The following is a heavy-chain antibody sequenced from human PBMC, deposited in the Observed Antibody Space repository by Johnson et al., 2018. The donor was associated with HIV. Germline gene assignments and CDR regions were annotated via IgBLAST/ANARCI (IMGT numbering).Heavy chain of an antibody. V-gene: IGHV3-15*01. CDR2: IKTKADGGTT. CDR1: GFTVSNTW. J-gene: IGHJ3*01. Sequence: VQLVESGGGLVQPGGSLRLSCAASGFTVSNTWMSWVRQAPGKGLEWVARIKTKADGGTTDYAAPVKGRFTISREDSNNTVYLQMNGLKIEDTAVYYCTTDLIVVIPIGAFDVWGQGTMVTVS. CDR3: TTDLIVVIPIGAFDV. D-gene: IGHD3-16*01.